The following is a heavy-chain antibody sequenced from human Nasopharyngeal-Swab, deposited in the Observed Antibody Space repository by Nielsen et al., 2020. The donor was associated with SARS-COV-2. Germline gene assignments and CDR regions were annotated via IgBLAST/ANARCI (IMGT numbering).Heavy chain of an antibody. J-gene: IGHJ6*02. D-gene: IGHD6-19*01. Sequence: GKGLEWIGRIYTSGSTNYNPSLKSRVTMSVDTSKNQFSLKLSSVTAADTAVYYCARDLNPNSSGWLPYYYYGMDVWGQGTTVTVSS. CDR3: ARDLNPNSSGWLPYYYYGMDV. CDR2: IYTSGST. V-gene: IGHV4-4*07.